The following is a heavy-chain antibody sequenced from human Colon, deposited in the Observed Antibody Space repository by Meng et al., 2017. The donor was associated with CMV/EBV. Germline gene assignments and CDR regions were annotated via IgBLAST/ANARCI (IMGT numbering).Heavy chain of an antibody. CDR2: IRGNGVDT. CDR1: GFPFSSYG. CDR3: ARRREMFFDY. D-gene: IGHD5-24*01. V-gene: IGHV3-23*01. J-gene: IGHJ4*02. Sequence: GESLKISCAASGFPFSSYGMSWVRQAPGKGLEWVSAIRGNGVDTFYADSVRGRFTISRDNSRNTLYLHMNSLRADDTAVYFGARRREMFFDYWGQGDLVTVSS.